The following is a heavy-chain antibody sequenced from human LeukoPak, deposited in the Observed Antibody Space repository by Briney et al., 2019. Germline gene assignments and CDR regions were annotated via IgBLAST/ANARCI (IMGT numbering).Heavy chain of an antibody. CDR3: ARSPASGQKYIDY. V-gene: IGHV3-13*04. Sequence: GGSLRLSCAAAGFTFSAYDMHWVRQATGKGLEWVSYIGRAGDTYYAGSVKGRFTISGDNSKNTLYLQMNSLRAEDTAVYYCARSPASGQKYIDYRGQGTLVTVSS. J-gene: IGHJ4*02. CDR2: IGRAGDT. D-gene: IGHD6-6*01. CDR1: GFTFSAYD.